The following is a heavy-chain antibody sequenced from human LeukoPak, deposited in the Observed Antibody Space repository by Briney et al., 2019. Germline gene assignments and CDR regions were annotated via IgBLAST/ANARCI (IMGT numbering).Heavy chain of an antibody. Sequence: ASVKVSCKASGYTLTGYYMHWVRQAPGQGLEWMGRINPNSGGTNYAQKFQGRVTMTRDTSISTAYMELSRLRSADTAVYYCASVHYYDSSGYLDYWGQGTLVTVSS. CDR2: INPNSGGT. CDR3: ASVHYYDSSGYLDY. CDR1: GYTLTGYY. D-gene: IGHD3-22*01. V-gene: IGHV1-2*06. J-gene: IGHJ4*02.